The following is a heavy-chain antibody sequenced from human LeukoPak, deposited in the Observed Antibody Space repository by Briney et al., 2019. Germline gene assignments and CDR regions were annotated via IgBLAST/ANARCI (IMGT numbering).Heavy chain of an antibody. J-gene: IGHJ5*02. V-gene: IGHV4-59*01. CDR1: GGSFSGYY. CDR2: IYYSGNT. D-gene: IGHD6-19*01. Sequence: PSETLSLTCAVYGGSFSGYYWSWIRQPPGKGLEWIGHIYYSGNTYYNPSLKSRITISVDTSKKQFSLKLSSVTAADTAVYYCARASSGWYNWFDPWGQGTLVTVSS. CDR3: ARASSGWYNWFDP.